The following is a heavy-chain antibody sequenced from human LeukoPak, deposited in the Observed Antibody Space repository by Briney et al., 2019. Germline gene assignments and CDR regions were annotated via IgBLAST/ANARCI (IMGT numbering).Heavy chain of an antibody. Sequence: GGSLRLSCAASGFTFSSYSMNWVRQAPGKGLEWVSSISSSSRYIYYADSMKGRFTISRDNSKNSLYLQMNSLRAEDTAVYYCAELGITMIGGVWGKGTTVTISS. CDR3: AELGITMIGGV. J-gene: IGHJ6*04. CDR1: GFTFSSYS. D-gene: IGHD3-10*02. CDR2: ISSSSRYI. V-gene: IGHV3-21*01.